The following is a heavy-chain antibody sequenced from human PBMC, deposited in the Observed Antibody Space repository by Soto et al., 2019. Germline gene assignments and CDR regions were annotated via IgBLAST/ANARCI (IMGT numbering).Heavy chain of an antibody. D-gene: IGHD3-10*01. Sequence: QVQLVQSGAEEKRPGSSVKVSCEASGGTFNNYAITWVRQAPGQGLEWMGGIIPMFGTNYAQKFQDRVTTDGDESTGTAYMELSGLGSEDSAVYFCARPNSYGVTFHYYYGMVVWGQGPTVTVSS. V-gene: IGHV1-69*01. J-gene: IGHJ6*02. CDR3: ARPNSYGVTFHYYYGMVV. CDR1: GGTFNNYA. CDR2: IIPMFGT.